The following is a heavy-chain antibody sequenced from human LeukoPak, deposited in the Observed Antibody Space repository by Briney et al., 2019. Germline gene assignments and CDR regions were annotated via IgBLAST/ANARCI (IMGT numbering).Heavy chain of an antibody. J-gene: IGHJ4*02. CDR2: INPNSGGT. V-gene: IGHV1-2*02. D-gene: IGHD6-13*01. Sequence: GASVKVSCKASGYTFSGYYIHWVRQAPGKGLEWMGWINPNSGGTNYAQKFQGRVTMTRDTSITTAYMELSRLRYDDTALYYCARLGIVPAGIDYWGQGTLLTVSS. CDR3: ARLGIVPAGIDY. CDR1: GYTFSGYY.